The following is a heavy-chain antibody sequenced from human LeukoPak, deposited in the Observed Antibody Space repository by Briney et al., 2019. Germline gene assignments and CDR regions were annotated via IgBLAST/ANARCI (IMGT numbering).Heavy chain of an antibody. V-gene: IGHV4-59*01. Sequence: SETLSLTCTVSGGSISSYYWSWIRQPPGKGLEWIGYIYYSGSTNYNPSLKSRVTISVDTSKNQFSLKLSSVTAADTAVYYCAKPSHYGCHGRCFDNWGQGTMVTVSS. CDR3: AKPSHYGCHGRCFDN. D-gene: IGHD4-17*01. CDR1: GGSISSYY. CDR2: IYYSGST. J-gene: IGHJ3*02.